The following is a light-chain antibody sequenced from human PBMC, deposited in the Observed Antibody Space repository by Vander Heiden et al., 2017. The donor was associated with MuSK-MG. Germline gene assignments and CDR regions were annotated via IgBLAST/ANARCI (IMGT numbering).Light chain of an antibody. V-gene: IGLV2-14*01. CDR3: SSYTTSSTLVV. CDR2: DVN. CDR1: SSDVGYYNY. J-gene: IGLJ3*02. Sequence: SALTPPAPPSGSPGPSITISCSGTSSDVGYYNYVSWYQQHPGKAPKLIIYDVNNRPSGVSDRFSVSKSGNTASLTISGLQAEDEADYYCSSYTTSSTLVVFGGGTKLTVL.